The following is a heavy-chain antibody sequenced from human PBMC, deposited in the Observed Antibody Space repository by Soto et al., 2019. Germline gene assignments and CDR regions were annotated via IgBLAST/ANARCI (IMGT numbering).Heavy chain of an antibody. V-gene: IGHV3-30*18. CDR1: GFTFSRYG. CDR2: ISYDGSNK. CDR3: AKEDY. Sequence: GGSLRLSCAPSGFTFSRYGMHWVRQAPGKGLEWVAVISYDGSNKYYADSVKGRFTISRDNSKNTLYLQMNSLRAEDTAVYYCAKEDYWGQGTLVTVSS. J-gene: IGHJ4*02.